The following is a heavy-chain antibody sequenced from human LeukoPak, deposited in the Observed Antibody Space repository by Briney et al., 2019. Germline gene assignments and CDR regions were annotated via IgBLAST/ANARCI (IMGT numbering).Heavy chain of an antibody. V-gene: IGHV3-30*04. J-gene: IGHJ4*02. D-gene: IGHD2-2*02. Sequence: GRSLRLSCAASGFNFRSYAMHWVRQAPGKGLEWVAVVSSDGSNKYYADSVKGRFTISRDNSKNTVYLQMNSLRAEDTAVYYCGRDLRHQLLYCLDYWGQGTLVTVSS. CDR2: VSSDGSNK. CDR3: GRDLRHQLLYCLDY. CDR1: GFNFRSYA.